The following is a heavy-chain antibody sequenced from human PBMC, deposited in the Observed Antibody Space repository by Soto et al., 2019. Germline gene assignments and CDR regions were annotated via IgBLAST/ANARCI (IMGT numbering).Heavy chain of an antibody. V-gene: IGHV1-18*01. CDR3: ARDNYERSGYFDY. D-gene: IGHD3-22*01. CDR1: GYTFGYTFSNYG. J-gene: IGHJ4*02. Sequence: VKVSCKASGYTFGYTFSNYGISWVRQAPGQGLEWMGWISGYNGNTNYAQKFQGRVTMTTDTSTSTAYMELRSLRSDDTVVYYCARDNYERSGYFDYWGQGTLVTVSS. CDR2: ISGYNGNT.